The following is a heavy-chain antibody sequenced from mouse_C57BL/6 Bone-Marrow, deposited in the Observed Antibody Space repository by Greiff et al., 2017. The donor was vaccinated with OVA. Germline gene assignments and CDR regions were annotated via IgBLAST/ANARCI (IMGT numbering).Heavy chain of an antibody. CDR2: INPSDSDT. J-gene: IGHJ1*03. CDR3: AIEGYYYDSSYYWYFDV. D-gene: IGHD1-1*01. V-gene: IGHV1-74*01. CDR1: GYTFTSYW. Sequence: QVQLQQPGAELVKPGASVKVSCKASGYTFTSYWMHWVKQRPGQGLEWIGRINPSDSDTNYTQKFKGKATLTVDKSSSTAYMQLSSLTSEDSAVYYCAIEGYYYDSSYYWYFDVWGTGTTVTVSS.